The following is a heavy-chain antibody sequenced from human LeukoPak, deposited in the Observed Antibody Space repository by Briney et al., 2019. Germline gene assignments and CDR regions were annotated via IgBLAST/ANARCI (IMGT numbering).Heavy chain of an antibody. CDR2: IRYDGSNK. J-gene: IGHJ6*03. D-gene: IGHD5-18*01. Sequence: PGGSLRLSCAASGFTFSSYGMHWVRQAPGKGLAGVAFIRYDGSNKYYADSVKGRFTISRDNSKNTLYLQMNSLRAEDTAVYYCAKDRGRGYTYYYYMDVWGKGTTVTVSS. CDR1: GFTFSSYG. V-gene: IGHV3-30*02. CDR3: AKDRGRGYTYYYYMDV.